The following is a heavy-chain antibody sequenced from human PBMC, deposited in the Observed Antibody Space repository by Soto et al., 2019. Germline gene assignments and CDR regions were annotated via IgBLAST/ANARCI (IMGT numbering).Heavy chain of an antibody. V-gene: IGHV3-53*02. CDR2: IYSGGST. J-gene: IGHJ6*02. CDR1: GVTVSSNY. D-gene: IGHD1-1*01. CDR3: ARDLLPSALDYKYYGIDV. Sequence: EVQLVETGGGLIQPGGSLRLSCAASGVTVSSNYMSWVRQSPGKGLEWVSVIYSGGSTYYADSVKGRFTISRDNAKNTLYLQMNSLRAEDTAVYYSARDLLPSALDYKYYGIDVWGQGTTVTVSS.